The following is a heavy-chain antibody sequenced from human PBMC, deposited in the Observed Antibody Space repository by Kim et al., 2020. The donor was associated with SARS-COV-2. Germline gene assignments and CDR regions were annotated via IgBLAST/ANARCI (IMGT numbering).Heavy chain of an antibody. CDR1: GFIFNTYG. CDR2: IIYDGSDK. D-gene: IGHD2-2*01. J-gene: IGHJ4*02. V-gene: IGHV3-30*03. CDR3: AILSSTSTSDY. Sequence: WGSLRLSCAASGFIFNTYGMHWVRQAPGKGLEWVAHIIYDGSDKYYADSVKGRFTISRDNPKNTLFLQMNSLRSEDTAIYYCAILSSTSTSDYWGQGTLV.